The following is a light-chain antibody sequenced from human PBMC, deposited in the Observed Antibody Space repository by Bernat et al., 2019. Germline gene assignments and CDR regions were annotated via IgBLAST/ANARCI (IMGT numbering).Light chain of an antibody. CDR2: KND. J-gene: IGLJ3*02. Sequence: QSVLTQPPSVSAAPGQKVTISCSGRKSNIGTNYVSWYQQFPRTAPKLVIYKNDERPSGIPDRFSASKSGTSATLDITGLQTGDEADYYCATWDSRLSVWVFGGGTRLTVL. V-gene: IGLV1-51*02. CDR1: KSNIGTNY. CDR3: ATWDSRLSVWV.